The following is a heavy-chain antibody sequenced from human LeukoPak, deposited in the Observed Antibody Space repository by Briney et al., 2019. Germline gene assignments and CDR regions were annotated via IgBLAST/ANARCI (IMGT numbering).Heavy chain of an antibody. Sequence: PSETLSLTCTVSGRPISSFYWSWIRQPPGQGLEWRGYIYYTGGTNYNPSLKSRVTISVDTSKNRFSLKLSSVTAADTAVYYCAITRGYSYGYLDYWGQGTLVTVSS. CDR2: IYYTGGT. V-gene: IGHV4-59*08. CDR3: AITRGYSYGYLDY. D-gene: IGHD5-18*01. CDR1: GRPISSFY. J-gene: IGHJ4*02.